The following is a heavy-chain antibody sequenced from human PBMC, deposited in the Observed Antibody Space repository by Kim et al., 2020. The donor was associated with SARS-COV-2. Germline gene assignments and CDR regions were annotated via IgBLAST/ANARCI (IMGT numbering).Heavy chain of an antibody. CDR2: ISSSGSTI. J-gene: IGHJ6*02. Sequence: GGSLRHSCAASGFTFSDYYMSWIRQAPGKGLEWVSYISSSGSTIYYADSVKGRFTISRDNAKNSLYLQMNSLRAEDTAVYYCARQKATVIFGMDVWGQGTTVTVSS. CDR3: ARQKATVIFGMDV. V-gene: IGHV3-11*01. CDR1: GFTFSDYY. D-gene: IGHD4-4*01.